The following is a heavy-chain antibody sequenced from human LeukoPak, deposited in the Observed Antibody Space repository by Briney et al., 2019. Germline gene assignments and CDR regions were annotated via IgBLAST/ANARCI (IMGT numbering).Heavy chain of an antibody. D-gene: IGHD6-19*01. J-gene: IGHJ4*02. CDR1: GFSFSTYA. Sequence: PGRSLRLSCAASGFSFSTYAMHWVRQAPGKGLEWVSAISGSGGSTYYADSVKGWFTISRDNSKNTLYLQMNSLRAEDTAVYYCAKGLYSSGWSDFDYWGQGTLVTVSS. CDR3: AKGLYSSGWSDFDY. V-gene: IGHV3-23*01. CDR2: ISGSGGST.